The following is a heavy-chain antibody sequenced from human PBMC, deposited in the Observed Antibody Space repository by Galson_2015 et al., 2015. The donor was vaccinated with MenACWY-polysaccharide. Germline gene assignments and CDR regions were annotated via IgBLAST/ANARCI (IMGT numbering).Heavy chain of an antibody. CDR2: IHYSGST. V-gene: IGHV4-59*08. D-gene: IGHD1-26*01. J-gene: IGHJ4*02. Sequence: SETLSLTCTVSGGSMSRSKWAWIRQPPGKGLEWIGYIHYSGSTKKNPPLESRVTISVDTSKNQFSLKLSSVTAADTAAYYCARVEKYSGSYYILHWGQGTLVTVSS. CDR3: ARVEKYSGSYYILH. CDR1: GGSMSRSK.